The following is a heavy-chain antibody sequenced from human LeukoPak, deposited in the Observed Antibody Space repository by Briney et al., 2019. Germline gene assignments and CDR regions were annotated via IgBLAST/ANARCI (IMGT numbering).Heavy chain of an antibody. CDR1: GFTFRSYA. CDR3: AREIFNGFDI. CDR2: ISYDGSNK. Sequence: GRSLRLSCAGSGFTFRSYAMHWVRQAPGKGLEWVAVISYDGSNKDYADSVKGRFTISRDNSKNTLFLQMNSLRAEDTAVYYCAREIFNGFDIWGQGTMVTVSS. V-gene: IGHV3-30-3*01. J-gene: IGHJ3*02.